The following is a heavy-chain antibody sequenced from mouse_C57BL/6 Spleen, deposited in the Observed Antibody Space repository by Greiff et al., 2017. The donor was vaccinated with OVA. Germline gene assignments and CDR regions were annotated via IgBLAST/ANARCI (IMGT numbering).Heavy chain of an antibody. V-gene: IGHV1-69*01. J-gene: IGHJ3*01. CDR1: GYTFTSYW. Sequence: VQRVESGAELVMPGASVKLSCKASGYTFTSYWMHWVKQRPGQGLEWIGEIDPSDSYTNYNQKFKGKSTLTVDKSSSTAYMQLSSLTSEDSAVYYCARYGIYGWFAYWGQGTLVTVSA. CDR2: IDPSDSYT. CDR3: ARYGIYGWFAY. D-gene: IGHD1-1*01.